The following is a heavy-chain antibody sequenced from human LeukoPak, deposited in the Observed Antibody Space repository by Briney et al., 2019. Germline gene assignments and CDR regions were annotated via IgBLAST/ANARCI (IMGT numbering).Heavy chain of an antibody. CDR3: AKTPTPYCSGGSCPSDY. J-gene: IGHJ4*02. CDR2: MNPNSGNT. D-gene: IGHD2-15*01. CDR1: GYTFTSYD. V-gene: IGHV1-8*01. Sequence: GASVKVSCKASGYTFTSYDINWVRQATGQGLEWMGWMNPNSGNTGYAQKFQGRVTMTRNTSISTAYMELSSLRSEDTAVYYCAKTPTPYCSGGSCPSDYWGQGTLVTVSS.